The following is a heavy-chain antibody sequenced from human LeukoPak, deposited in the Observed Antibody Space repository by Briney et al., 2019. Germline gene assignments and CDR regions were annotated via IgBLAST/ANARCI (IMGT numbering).Heavy chain of an antibody. CDR1: GFTFSSYG. J-gene: IGHJ4*02. CDR3: ARDYCTSTSCFPGPLDY. V-gene: IGHV3-30*03. CDR2: ISYDGSNK. D-gene: IGHD2-2*01. Sequence: GGSLRLSCAASGFTFSSYGMHWVRQAPGKGLEWVALISYDGSNKYYPDSVKGRFTISRDNSKDTLYVQMNSLRAEDTAVYYCARDYCTSTSCFPGPLDYWGQGALVTVSS.